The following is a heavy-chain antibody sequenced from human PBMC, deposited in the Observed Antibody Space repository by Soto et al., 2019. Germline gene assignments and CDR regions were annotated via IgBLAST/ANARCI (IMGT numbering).Heavy chain of an antibody. Sequence: LYLACTVSGGSISSYDWSWIRQPPGKGLEWIGYIYYSGSTNYNPSLKSRVTISVDTSKNQFSLKLSSVTAADTAVYYCARQGMATLDYYYGTDVWGQGTTVTVSS. CDR1: GGSISSYD. CDR2: IYYSGST. V-gene: IGHV4-59*01. CDR3: ARQGMATLDYYYGTDV. D-gene: IGHD5-12*01. J-gene: IGHJ6*02.